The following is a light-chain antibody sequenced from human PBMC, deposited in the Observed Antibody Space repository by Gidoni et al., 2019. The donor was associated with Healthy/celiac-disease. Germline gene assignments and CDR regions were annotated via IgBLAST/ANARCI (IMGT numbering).Light chain of an antibody. CDR1: SGSIASNN. CDR3: QSYDRGV. CDR2: EDN. Sequence: NFMLTQPHSVSDFSGKTVTISCPRSSGSIASNNVQWYQQRPGSAATTVIYEDNQRPFGVPGRFSGSIDSSSNSASLTISGLKTEDEADYYCQSYDRGVFGGGTKLTVL. J-gene: IGLJ3*02. V-gene: IGLV6-57*04.